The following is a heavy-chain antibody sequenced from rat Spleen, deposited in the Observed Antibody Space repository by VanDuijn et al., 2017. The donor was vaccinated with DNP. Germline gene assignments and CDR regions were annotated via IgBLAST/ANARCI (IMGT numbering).Heavy chain of an antibody. J-gene: IGHJ2*01. Sequence: EVQLQESGPGLVKPSQSLSLTCSVTGFSITRSYRWNWIRKFPGSKLEWMGYINSAGSTNYNPSLKSRISITRDTSKSQLFLQLNSVTTEDTATYYCARWETRYGFDYWGQGVMVTVSS. CDR2: INSAGST. CDR3: ARWETRYGFDY. CDR1: GFSITRSYR. V-gene: IGHV3-3*01. D-gene: IGHD4-1*01.